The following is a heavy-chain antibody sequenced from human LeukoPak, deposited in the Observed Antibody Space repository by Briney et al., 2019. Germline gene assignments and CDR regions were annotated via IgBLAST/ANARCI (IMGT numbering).Heavy chain of an antibody. V-gene: IGHV4-39*01. CDR1: GGSISSSSYY. J-gene: IGHJ3*02. D-gene: IGHD2-2*02. CDR2: IYYSGST. CDR3: ARRYSSSTSCYSSAAFDI. Sequence: SETLSLTCTVSGGSISSSSYYWGWIRQPPGKGLEWIGSIYYSGSTYYNPSLKSRVTISVDTSKNQFSLKLSSVTAADTAVYYCARRYSSSTSCYSSAAFDIWGQGTMVTVSS.